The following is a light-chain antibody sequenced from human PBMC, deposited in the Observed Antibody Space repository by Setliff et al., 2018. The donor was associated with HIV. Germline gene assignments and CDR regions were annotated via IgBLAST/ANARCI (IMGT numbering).Light chain of an antibody. CDR1: SSDVGGYNY. CDR3: SSYTSISALDV. J-gene: IGLJ1*01. V-gene: IGLV2-14*03. Sequence: QSVLAQPASVSGSPGQSITISCTGTSSDVGGYNYVPWYQQHPGKAPKLMIYDVSYRPSGVSDRFSGSKSGNTASLTISGLQAEDEADYYCSSYTSISALDVFGTGTKV. CDR2: DVS.